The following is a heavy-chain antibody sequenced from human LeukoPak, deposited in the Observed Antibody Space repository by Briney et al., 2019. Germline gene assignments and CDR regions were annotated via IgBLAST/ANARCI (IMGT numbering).Heavy chain of an antibody. Sequence: GGSLRLSCAASGFTFSNYGMHWVRQAPGKGLEWVAVISYDGINKYYADSVKGRFTISRDNSKNTLYLQMNSLRGEDTAVYYCAKDPGYCSSTRCDYYFDCWGQGTLVTVSS. J-gene: IGHJ4*02. D-gene: IGHD2-2*01. CDR3: AKDPGYCSSTRCDYYFDC. V-gene: IGHV3-30*18. CDR1: GFTFSNYG. CDR2: ISYDGINK.